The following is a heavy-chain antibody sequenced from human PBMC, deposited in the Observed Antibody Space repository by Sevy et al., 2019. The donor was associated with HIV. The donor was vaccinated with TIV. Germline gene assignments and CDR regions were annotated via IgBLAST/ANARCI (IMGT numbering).Heavy chain of an antibody. CDR1: GGSISSYY. CDR2: IYYSGST. V-gene: IGHV4-59*01. CDR3: ARVTGYYYYYMDV. D-gene: IGHD3-9*01. J-gene: IGHJ6*03. Sequence: SETLSLTCTVSGGSISSYYWSWIRQPPGKGLEWIGYIYYSGSTNYNPSLKSRVTISVDTSKNQFSLKLSSVTAADTAVYYCARVTGYYYYYMDVWCKGTTVTVSS.